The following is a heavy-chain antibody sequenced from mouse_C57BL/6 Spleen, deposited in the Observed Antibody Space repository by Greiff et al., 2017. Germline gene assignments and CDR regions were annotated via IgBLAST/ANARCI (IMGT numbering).Heavy chain of an antibody. D-gene: IGHD2-4*01. J-gene: IGHJ2*01. CDR2: ISSGSSTI. CDR3: AGRYDYDGYFDY. Sequence: EVQLVESGGSLVKPGGSLKLSCAASGFTFSDYGMHWVRQAPEKGLEWVAYISSGSSTIYYADTVKGRFTISRDNAKNTLFLQMTSLRSEDTAMYYCAGRYDYDGYFDYWGQGTTLTVSS. V-gene: IGHV5-17*01. CDR1: GFTFSDYG.